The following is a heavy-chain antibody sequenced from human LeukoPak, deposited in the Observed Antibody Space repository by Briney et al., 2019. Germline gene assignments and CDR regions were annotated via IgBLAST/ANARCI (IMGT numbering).Heavy chain of an antibody. CDR1: GGSISSGGYS. CDR2: IYHSGST. V-gene: IGHV4-30-2*01. D-gene: IGHD3-10*01. J-gene: IGHJ3*02. Sequence: PSQTLSLTCAVSGGSISSGGYSWSWIRQPPGKGLEWIGYIYHSGSTNYNPSLKSRVTISVDTSKNQFSLKLSSVTAADTAVYYCARDPLWFGESHSFDIWGQGTMVTVSS. CDR3: ARDPLWFGESHSFDI.